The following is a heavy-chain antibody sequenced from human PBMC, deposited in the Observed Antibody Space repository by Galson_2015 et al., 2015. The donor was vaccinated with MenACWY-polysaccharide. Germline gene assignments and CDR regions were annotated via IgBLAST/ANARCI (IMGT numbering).Heavy chain of an antibody. J-gene: IGHJ4*02. CDR3: ARGGSAYDYDY. V-gene: IGHV1-2*06. Sequence: SVKVSCKASGYTFTDYYIHWVRQAPGQGLEWMGRINPNSGGTNFAQKFQDRVTMTRDTSISTAYTELSRLRSDDTALYYCARGGSAYDYDYWGQGTLVTVSS. D-gene: IGHD3-22*01. CDR1: GYTFTDYY. CDR2: INPNSGGT.